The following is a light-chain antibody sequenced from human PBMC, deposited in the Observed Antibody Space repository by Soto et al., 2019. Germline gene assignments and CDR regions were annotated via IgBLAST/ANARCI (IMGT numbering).Light chain of an antibody. V-gene: IGLV2-8*01. J-gene: IGLJ1*01. CDR1: SSDVGGYNY. CDR3: QSYDSSLSGYV. Sequence: QSALTQPPSASGSPGQSVTISCTGTSSDVGGYNYVSWYQHHPGKAPKLMIYEVNKRPSGVSDRFSGSKSGNTASLTVSGLQAEDEADYYCQSYDSSLSGYVFGTGTKLTVL. CDR2: EVN.